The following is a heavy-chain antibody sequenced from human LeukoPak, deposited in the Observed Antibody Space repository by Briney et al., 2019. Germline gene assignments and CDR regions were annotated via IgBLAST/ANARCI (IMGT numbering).Heavy chain of an antibody. CDR2: IYSGGST. Sequence: GGSLRLSCAASGFAVSSNYMNWVRPAPGKGLEWGSVIYSGGSTYYADSVKGRFTISRDNAKNTQYLQMNSLRAEDTAVYYCAKDRKDYADYRPFDYWGQGTLVTVSS. CDR3: AKDRKDYADYRPFDY. V-gene: IGHV3-53*01. J-gene: IGHJ4*02. D-gene: IGHD4-17*01. CDR1: GFAVSSNY.